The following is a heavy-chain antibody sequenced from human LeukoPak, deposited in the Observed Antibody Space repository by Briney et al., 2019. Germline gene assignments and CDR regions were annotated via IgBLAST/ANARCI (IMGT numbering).Heavy chain of an antibody. CDR3: ARTRARITMIVVAPPHAFDI. CDR1: GGSFSGYY. CDR2: INHSGST. D-gene: IGHD3-22*01. Sequence: MASETLSLTCAVYGGSFSGYYLSWIRQPPGKGLEWIGVINHSGSTNYNPSLKSRVTISVDTSKNQFSLKLSSVTAADTAVYYCARTRARITMIVVAPPHAFDIWGQGTMVTVSS. V-gene: IGHV4-34*01. J-gene: IGHJ3*02.